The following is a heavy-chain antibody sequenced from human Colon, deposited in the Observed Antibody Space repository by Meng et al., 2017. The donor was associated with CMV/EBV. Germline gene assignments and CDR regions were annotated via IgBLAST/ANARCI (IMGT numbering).Heavy chain of an antibody. J-gene: IGHJ4*02. CDR3: ARGYDFWNGHYDY. CDR1: GYTFTGYY. D-gene: IGHD3-3*01. Sequence: ASVKVSCKASGYTFTGYYMHWVRQAPGQGLEWMGWINPNSGGTNYAQKFQGRVTMTRDTSISTAYMELSRLRSDDTAVYYCARGYDFWNGHYDYWGQGTLVTVSS. CDR2: INPNSGGT. V-gene: IGHV1-2*02.